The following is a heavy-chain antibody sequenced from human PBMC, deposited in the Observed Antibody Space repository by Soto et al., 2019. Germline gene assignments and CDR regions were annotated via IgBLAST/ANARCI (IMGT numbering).Heavy chain of an antibody. D-gene: IGHD3-22*01. V-gene: IGHV3-74*01. Sequence: EVQLVESGGGLVQPGGSQRLSCEGSGFTFSSYWMHWVRQAPGKGLVWVSRINRYGSSTSYADSVKGRFTISRDNAKNTLYLQMNSLRVEDTAVYYCARGGDSSYYDSSGYPAAFDIWGQGTMVTVSS. CDR1: GFTFSSYW. CDR3: ARGGDSSYYDSSGYPAAFDI. J-gene: IGHJ3*02. CDR2: INRYGSST.